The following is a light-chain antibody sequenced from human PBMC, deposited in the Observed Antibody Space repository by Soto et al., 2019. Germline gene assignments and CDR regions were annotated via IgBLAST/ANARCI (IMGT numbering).Light chain of an antibody. V-gene: IGKV3-11*01. CDR3: QQRNVWPPIT. Sequence: EIVLAQSPGTLSLCPGERATLSYRASQSIHTSLAWYQQKPGQPPRLVVYDSTLRANGVPDRFGGSRAATEFTLTINNLEPEDFAVYYCQQRNVWPPITFGQGTRLEIK. CDR1: QSIHTS. J-gene: IGKJ5*01. CDR2: DST.